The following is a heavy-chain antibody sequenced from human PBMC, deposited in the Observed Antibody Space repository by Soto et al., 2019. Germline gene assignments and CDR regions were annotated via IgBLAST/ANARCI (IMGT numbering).Heavy chain of an antibody. V-gene: IGHV1-46*03. CDR3: VRVDIGSAGMDV. CDR2: INPSGGST. J-gene: IGHJ6*02. D-gene: IGHD3-3*01. CDR1: GYTFTSYY. Sequence: QVQLVQSGAEVKKPGASVKVSCKASGYTFTSYYMHWVRQAPGQGLEWMGIINPSGGSTSYAQKCQGTXXMXRXXSTSTVYMELSSLRSDDTSVYYCVRVDIGSAGMDVWVQGTTVTVSS.